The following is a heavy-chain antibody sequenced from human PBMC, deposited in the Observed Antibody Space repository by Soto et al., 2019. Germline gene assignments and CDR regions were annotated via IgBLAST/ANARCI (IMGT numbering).Heavy chain of an antibody. CDR3: ARDRSGQWLEYYYYYYGMDV. D-gene: IGHD6-19*01. Sequence: ASVKVSCKASGYTFTSYGISWVRQAPGQGLEWMGWISAYNGNTNYAQKLQGRVTMTTDTSTSTAYMELRSLRSDDTAVYYCARDRSGQWLEYYYYYYGMDVWAQGSTVTVSS. CDR2: ISAYNGNT. CDR1: GYTFTSYG. J-gene: IGHJ6*02. V-gene: IGHV1-18*01.